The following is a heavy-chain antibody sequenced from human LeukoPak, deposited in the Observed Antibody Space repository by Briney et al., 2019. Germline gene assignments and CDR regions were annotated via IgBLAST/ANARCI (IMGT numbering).Heavy chain of an antibody. V-gene: IGHV3-48*03. Sequence: GGSLRLSCAASGFAVSSYEMNWIRQAPGKGLEWVAYISTSGNVIYYADSVKGRFTISRDNARNSLYLQMNNLRAEDTAIYYCARDAARGVANPVLLDYWGQGTLVTVSS. D-gene: IGHD1-26*01. CDR3: ARDAARGVANPVLLDY. J-gene: IGHJ4*02. CDR2: ISTSGNVI. CDR1: GFAVSSYE.